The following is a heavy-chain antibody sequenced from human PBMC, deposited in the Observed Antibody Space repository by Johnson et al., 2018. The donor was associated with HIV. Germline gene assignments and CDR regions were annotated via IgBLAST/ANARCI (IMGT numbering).Heavy chain of an antibody. Sequence: QVQLVESGGGVVQPGRSLRLSCAASGFTFNRYAMHWVRQAPGKGLEWAAVISYHGSNTYYADSVKGRFIISRDNSKNTLYLQMNSLRAEDTAVYYCARAYTYGAFDIWGQGTMVTVSS. CDR1: GFTFNRYA. CDR2: ISYHGSNT. CDR3: ARAYTYGAFDI. D-gene: IGHD5-18*01. J-gene: IGHJ3*02. V-gene: IGHV3-30*14.